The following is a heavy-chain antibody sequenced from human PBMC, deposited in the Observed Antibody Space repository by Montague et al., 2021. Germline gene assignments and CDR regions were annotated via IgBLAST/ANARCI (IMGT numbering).Heavy chain of an antibody. Sequence: TLSLTCSVSGGSISSGGFYWSCVRQHPGKGPEWSGTIYDRGTTNYNPSPKRRPTRSRDTSKNHVSLRLTSVTAAETAVYYWARSGGYCSGGRCDTFDYWGQGTLVTVSS. CDR2: IYDRGTT. J-gene: IGHJ4*02. CDR3: ARSGGYCSGGRCDTFDY. CDR1: GGSISSGGFY. D-gene: IGHD2-15*01. V-gene: IGHV4-31*03.